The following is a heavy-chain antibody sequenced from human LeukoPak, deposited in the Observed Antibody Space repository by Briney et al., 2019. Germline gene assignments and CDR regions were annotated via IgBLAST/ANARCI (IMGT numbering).Heavy chain of an antibody. CDR1: GFTFDDYA. V-gene: IGHV3-9*01. CDR2: ISWNSGSI. CDR3: AKGGFGELLISSGFDY. D-gene: IGHD3-10*01. Sequence: GGSLRLSCAASGFTFDDYAMHWVRQAPGKGLEWVSGISWNSGSIGYADSVKGRFTISRDNAKNSLYLQMNSLRAEDTALYYCAKGGFGELLISSGFDYWAREPWSPSPQ. J-gene: IGHJ4*02.